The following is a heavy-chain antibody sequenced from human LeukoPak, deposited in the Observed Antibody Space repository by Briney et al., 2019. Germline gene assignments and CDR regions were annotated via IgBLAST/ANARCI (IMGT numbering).Heavy chain of an antibody. D-gene: IGHD3-22*01. V-gene: IGHV4-39*07. CDR3: ARDYYDSSGYAPFDY. Sequence: SETLSLTCTVSGGSISSSSYYWGWIRQPPGKGLEWIGSIYYSGSTYYNPSLKSRVTISVDTSKNQFSLKLSSVTAAATAVYYCARDYYDSSGYAPFDYWGQGTLVTVSS. CDR2: IYYSGST. J-gene: IGHJ4*02. CDR1: GGSISSSSYY.